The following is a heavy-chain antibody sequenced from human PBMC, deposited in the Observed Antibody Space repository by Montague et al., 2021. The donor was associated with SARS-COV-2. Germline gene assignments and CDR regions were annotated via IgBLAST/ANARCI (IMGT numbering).Heavy chain of an antibody. CDR2: IDLDDDK. Sequence: PALVKPTQTLTLTCTFSGFSLSTSGMCVSWIRQPPGKALEWLARIDLDDDKYYSTSLKTRLTISTDTSKNQLVLTVTNMDPVDTATYYCARTMTTVTTAYGLGDNDYGMDVWGQGTTVTVAS. CDR3: ARTMTTVTTAYGLGDNDYGMDV. J-gene: IGHJ6*02. CDR1: GFSLSTSGMC. V-gene: IGHV2-70*11. D-gene: IGHD4-17*01.